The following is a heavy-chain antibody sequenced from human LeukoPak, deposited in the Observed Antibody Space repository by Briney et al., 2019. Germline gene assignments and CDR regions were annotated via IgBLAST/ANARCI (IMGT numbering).Heavy chain of an antibody. D-gene: IGHD2-21*02. Sequence: GGTLRLSCAASGIGFQGSAVHWVRQSSGRGLEWIGCTRDRNKNYATLYGASVRGRFTISRDDSVNTATLQMNSLEIEDTAVYFCIRHVEYVTPDSWGQGTLVTVSS. CDR2: TRDRNKNYAT. J-gene: IGHJ4*02. CDR3: IRHVEYVTPDS. CDR1: GIGFQGSA. V-gene: IGHV3-73*01.